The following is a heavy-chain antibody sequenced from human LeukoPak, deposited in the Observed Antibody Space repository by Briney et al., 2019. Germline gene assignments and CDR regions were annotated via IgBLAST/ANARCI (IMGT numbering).Heavy chain of an antibody. V-gene: IGHV4-4*02. CDR3: ARQGVTLDY. J-gene: IGHJ4*02. CDR2: MYHSGST. Sequence: SETLSLTCAVSGASIISSNWWSWVRQPPGKGLEWIGEMYHSGSTNYNPSLKSRVTISVDTSKNQFSLRLTSVTAADTAVYYCARQGVTLDYWGQGTLVTVSS. CDR1: GASIISSNW. D-gene: IGHD5-18*01.